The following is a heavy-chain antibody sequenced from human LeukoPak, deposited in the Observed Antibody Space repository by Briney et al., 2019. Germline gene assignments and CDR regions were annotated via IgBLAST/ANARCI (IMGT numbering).Heavy chain of an antibody. CDR2: INPNSGGT. CDR1: GYTFTAYY. D-gene: IGHD6-19*01. CDR3: TSDGGWYFNY. J-gene: IGHJ4*02. Sequence: ASVKVSCKASGYTFTAYYMHWVRLAPGQEVEWMGWINPNSGGTNYAQKFQGRVTMTRDTSISTAYMELSSLKSDDTAVYYCTSDGGWYFNYWGQGSLVTVSS. V-gene: IGHV1-2*02.